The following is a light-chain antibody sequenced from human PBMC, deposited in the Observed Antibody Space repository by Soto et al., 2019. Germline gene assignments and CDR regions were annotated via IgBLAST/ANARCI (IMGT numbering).Light chain of an antibody. J-gene: IGKJ2*01. CDR2: DAS. V-gene: IGKV3-11*01. Sequence: EIVLTQSPATLSLSPGERATLSCRASQSVSSYLAWYQQKPGQAPRLLIYDASNRATGIPARFSGSGSETYFTLTISSLEPEVFAVYYCQQRSHTFGQGTKLEIK. CDR3: QQRSHT. CDR1: QSVSSY.